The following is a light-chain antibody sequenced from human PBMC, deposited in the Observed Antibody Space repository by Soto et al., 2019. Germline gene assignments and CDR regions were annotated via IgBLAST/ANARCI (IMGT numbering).Light chain of an antibody. CDR3: QRSNSAPFT. CDR1: QGISTY. CDR2: AAS. V-gene: IGKV1-27*01. J-gene: IGKJ3*01. Sequence: DIQMTQSPSSLSASVGDRVTITCRASQGISTYLAWYQQKPGKVPKLLIYAASTLQSGVPSRFSGSGSGTDFTLTIRSLLPEDVATYYCQRSNSAPFTFGPGTKVDIE.